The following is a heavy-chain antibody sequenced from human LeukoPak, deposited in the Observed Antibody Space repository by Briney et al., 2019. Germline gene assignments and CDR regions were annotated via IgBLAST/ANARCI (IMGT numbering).Heavy chain of an antibody. CDR1: GGSISSSSYY. CDR2: IYYSGST. Sequence: SETLSLTCTVSGGSISSSSYYWGWIRQPPGKGLEWIGSIYYSGSTYYNPSLKSRVTISVDTSKNQFSLKLSSVTAADTAVYYYARLPVTIGYYYYYMDVWGKGTTVTVSS. CDR3: ARLPVTIGYYYYYMDV. V-gene: IGHV4-39*01. D-gene: IGHD4-17*01. J-gene: IGHJ6*03.